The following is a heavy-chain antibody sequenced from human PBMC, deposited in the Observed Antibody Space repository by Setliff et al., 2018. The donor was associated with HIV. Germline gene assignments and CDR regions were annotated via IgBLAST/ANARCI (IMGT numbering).Heavy chain of an antibody. D-gene: IGHD6-19*01. J-gene: IGHJ6*03. CDR3: ARVPPRIAVAGLYMDV. CDR2: INHSGST. CDR1: GGSISSYY. V-gene: IGHV4-59*12. Sequence: SETLSLTCSVSGGSISSYYWSWIRQPPGKGLEWIGEINHSGSTNYNPSLKSRVTMSVDTSKNQFSLKLSSVTAADTAVYYCARVPPRIAVAGLYMDVWGKGTTVTVSS.